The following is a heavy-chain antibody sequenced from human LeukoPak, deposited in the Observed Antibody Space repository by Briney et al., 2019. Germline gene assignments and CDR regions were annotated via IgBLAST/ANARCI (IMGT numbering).Heavy chain of an antibody. Sequence: RASVKVSCKASGYTFTSYGISWVRQAPGQGLEWMGWISAYNGNTNYAQKVQGRVTMTTDTSTSTAYMELRSLTSDDTAVYYCARRDCSSSSCHYYYYYMDVWGQGTTVTVSS. CDR2: ISAYNGNT. CDR3: ARRDCSSSSCHYYYYYMDV. V-gene: IGHV1-18*01. D-gene: IGHD2-2*01. CDR1: GYTFTSYG. J-gene: IGHJ6*02.